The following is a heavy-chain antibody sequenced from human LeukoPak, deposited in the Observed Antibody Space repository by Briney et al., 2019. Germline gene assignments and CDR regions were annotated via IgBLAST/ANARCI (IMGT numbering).Heavy chain of an antibody. D-gene: IGHD6-13*01. CDR1: GYTFTSYG. Sequence: ASVKVSCKASGYTFTSYGISWVRQAPGQGLEWMGWISAYNGNTNYAQKFQGRVTITGDKSTSTAYMELNSLRSEDTAVYYCGRDGRTYSSSWYERGFDPWGQGTLVTVSS. V-gene: IGHV1-18*01. J-gene: IGHJ5*02. CDR3: GRDGRTYSSSWYERGFDP. CDR2: ISAYNGNT.